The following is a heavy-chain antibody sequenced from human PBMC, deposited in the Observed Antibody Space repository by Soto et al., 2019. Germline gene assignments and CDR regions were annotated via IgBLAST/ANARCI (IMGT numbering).Heavy chain of an antibody. CDR3: ARDSLKYTSSSSYFYGMDV. Sequence: GASVKVSCKASGYTFTGYYIHWVRQAPGQGLEWMGWINPYSGATNYAQKFQGRVTMTGVTPISTAYMDLSRLRSDDTAVYYCARDSLKYTSSSSYFYGMDVWGHGTTVTVSS. CDR2: INPYSGAT. D-gene: IGHD6-6*01. CDR1: GYTFTGYY. J-gene: IGHJ6*02. V-gene: IGHV1-2*02.